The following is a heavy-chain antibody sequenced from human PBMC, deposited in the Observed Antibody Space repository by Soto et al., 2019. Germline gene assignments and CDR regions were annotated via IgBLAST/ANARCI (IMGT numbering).Heavy chain of an antibody. CDR1: GDTVSSNSVA. D-gene: IGHD2-15*01. CDR2: TYYRSRWYS. J-gene: IGHJ6*02. V-gene: IGHV6-1*01. CDR3: ARSEEDSDYYYYGMDV. Sequence: PSQTLSLTCVGSGDTVSSNSVAWNWVRQSPSRGLEWLGRTYYRSRWYSDYAVSVRSRIDINADTPKNQVSLQLNSVTHEDTAVYYCARSEEDSDYYYYGMDVWGQGTTVTVSS.